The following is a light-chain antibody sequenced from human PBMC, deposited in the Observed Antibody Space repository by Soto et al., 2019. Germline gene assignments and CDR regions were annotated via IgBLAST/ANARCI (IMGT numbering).Light chain of an antibody. CDR2: DTN. CDR1: TGAVTSDHF. CDR3: LLAYTGARV. J-gene: IGLJ2*01. Sequence: QAVVTQESSLTVSPGGTVTLTCGSSTGAVTSDHFPCWFQQKPGQAPRALIDDTNTRHSWTPARFSGSLLGGKAALTLSGAQPEDEADYYCLLAYTGARVFGGGTKLTVL. V-gene: IGLV7-46*01.